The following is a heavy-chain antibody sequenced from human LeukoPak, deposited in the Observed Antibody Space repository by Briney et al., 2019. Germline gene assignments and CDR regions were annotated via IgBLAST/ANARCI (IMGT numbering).Heavy chain of an antibody. D-gene: IGHD6-13*01. V-gene: IGHV1-18*01. CDR3: ARDSSSWYRHAFDI. CDR2: ISAYNGNT. Sequence: GASVKVSCKASGYTFTSYGISWVRQAPGQGLEWMGWISAYNGNTNYAQKLQGRVTMTTDTSTSTAYMELRSLRSDDTAVYYCARDSSSWYRHAFDIWGQGTMVTVSS. J-gene: IGHJ3*02. CDR1: GYTFTSYG.